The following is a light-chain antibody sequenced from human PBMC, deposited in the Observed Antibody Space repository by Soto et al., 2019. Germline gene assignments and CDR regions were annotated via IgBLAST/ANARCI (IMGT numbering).Light chain of an antibody. CDR2: GAS. Sequence: EIVMTQSPASLSVSPGDGATLSCRASQSVASNVAWYQQKPGQGPRLLIHGASTRAVCVPARFSGSGSGTDFTLTISSLQSEDFAVYYCQQYHNWPPQYTFGQGTKLQIK. CDR1: QSVASN. V-gene: IGKV3-15*01. J-gene: IGKJ2*01. CDR3: QQYHNWPPQYT.